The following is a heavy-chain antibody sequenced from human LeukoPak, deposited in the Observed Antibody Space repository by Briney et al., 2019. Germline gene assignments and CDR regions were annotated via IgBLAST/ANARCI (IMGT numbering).Heavy chain of an antibody. CDR3: ITNGGGDSGYGNFDY. J-gene: IGHJ4*02. CDR1: GFSISDDS. CDR2: ISSTGSYI. D-gene: IGHD5-12*01. Sequence: GESLGLSCAASGFSISDDSMTWVRQPPGKGLEWVSFISSTGSYIYYADSVKGRFTISRDNARSSLYLQMNTLRAEDTALYYCITNGGGDSGYGNFDYWGQGTLVTVSS. V-gene: IGHV3-21*04.